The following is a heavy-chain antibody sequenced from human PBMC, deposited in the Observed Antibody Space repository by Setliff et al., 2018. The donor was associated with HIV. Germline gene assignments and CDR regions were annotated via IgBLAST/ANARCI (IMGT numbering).Heavy chain of an antibody. CDR1: GYTFSSYS. Sequence: GASVKVSCKASGYTFSSYSISWVRQAPGQGLEWMGWISGYNGHTNYAQKFQGRVIMTTDTSTSTAYMELRSLRSDDTAVYHCAREYFGSGSYVRSFDIWGQGTLVTVSS. V-gene: IGHV1-18*01. J-gene: IGHJ3*02. CDR2: ISGYNGHT. D-gene: IGHD3-10*01. CDR3: AREYFGSGSYVRSFDI.